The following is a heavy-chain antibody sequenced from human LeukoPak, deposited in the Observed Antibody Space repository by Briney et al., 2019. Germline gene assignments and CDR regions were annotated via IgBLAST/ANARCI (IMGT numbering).Heavy chain of an antibody. CDR2: INHSGST. V-gene: IGHV4-34*01. CDR1: GGSFSGYY. J-gene: IGHJ6*03. Sequence: PSETLSLTCAVYGGSFSGYYWSWIRQPPGKGLEWIGEINHSGSTNYNPSLKSRVTISVGTSKNQFSLKLSSVTAADTAVYYCARGRPARGADYYDSSGPIYYMDVWGKGTTVTVSS. CDR3: ARGRPARGADYYDSSGPIYYMDV. D-gene: IGHD3-22*01.